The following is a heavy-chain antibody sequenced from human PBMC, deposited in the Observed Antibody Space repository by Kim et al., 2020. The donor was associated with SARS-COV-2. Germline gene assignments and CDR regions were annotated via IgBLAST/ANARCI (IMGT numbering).Heavy chain of an antibody. CDR2: IYYSGST. Sequence: SETLSLTCTVSGGSISSSSYYWGWIRQPPGKGLEWIGSIYYSGSTYYNPSLKSRVTISVDTSKNQFSLKLSSVTAADTAVYYCARQLGTWQQLPGWFDPWGQGTLVTVSS. D-gene: IGHD6-13*01. V-gene: IGHV4-39*01. J-gene: IGHJ5*02. CDR3: ARQLGTWQQLPGWFDP. CDR1: GGSISSSSYY.